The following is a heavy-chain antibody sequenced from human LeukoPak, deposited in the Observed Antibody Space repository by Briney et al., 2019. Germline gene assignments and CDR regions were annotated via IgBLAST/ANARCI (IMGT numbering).Heavy chain of an antibody. V-gene: IGHV3-30*18. D-gene: IGHD3-22*01. Sequence: PSGGSLRLSCAASGFTFSSYGMHWVRQAPGKGLEWVAVISYDGSNKYYADSVKGRFTISRDNSKNTLYLQMNSLRAEDTAVYYCAKERGYYYDSSGYYFDYWGQGTLVTVSS. CDR1: GFTFSSYG. J-gene: IGHJ4*02. CDR3: AKERGYYYDSSGYYFDY. CDR2: ISYDGSNK.